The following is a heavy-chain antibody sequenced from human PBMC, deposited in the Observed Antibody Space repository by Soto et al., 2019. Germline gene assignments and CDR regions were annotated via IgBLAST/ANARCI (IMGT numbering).Heavy chain of an antibody. D-gene: IGHD2-15*01. Sequence: LRLSCAASGFTFSSYAMGWVRQGPGKGLEWVAVVSIGGSTHYADSVRGRFTISRDNSKNTLSLQMNSLTAEDTAVYFCAKRRGAGGHFDYWGQGAPVTVSS. CDR3: AKRRGAGGHFDY. J-gene: IGHJ4*02. CDR2: VSIGGST. CDR1: GFTFSSYA. V-gene: IGHV3-23*01.